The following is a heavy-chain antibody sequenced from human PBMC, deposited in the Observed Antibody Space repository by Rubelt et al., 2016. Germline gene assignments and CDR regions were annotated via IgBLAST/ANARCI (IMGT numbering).Heavy chain of an antibody. J-gene: IGHJ6*03. CDR3: ARYSKAVGTGYYMDV. D-gene: IGHD6-13*01. CDR1: GGSISSSSYY. Sequence: QLQLQESGPGLVKPSETLSLTCTVSGGSISSSSYYWGWIRQPPGKGLEWIGEINHSGSTNYNPSRSGRGTRSVDKSKIQFSLKLSAVTAADTAVYYCARYSKAVGTGYYMDVWGKGTTVTVSS. V-gene: IGHV4-39*07. CDR2: INHSGST.